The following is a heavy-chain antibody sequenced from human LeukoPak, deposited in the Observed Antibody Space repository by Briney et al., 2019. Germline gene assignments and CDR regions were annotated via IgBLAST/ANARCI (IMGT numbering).Heavy chain of an antibody. Sequence: SVKVSCKASGGAFNSYTFNWVRRAPGRGLGWMGAIIPLFTRSNYAQNFQDRVVITADGSTSTVYMELMRLTSEDTAVYFCARGARSGSWYSPFDFWGQGSLVTVSS. CDR1: GGAFNSYT. CDR3: ARGARSGSWYSPFDF. J-gene: IGHJ5*01. CDR2: IIPLFTRS. V-gene: IGHV1-69*13. D-gene: IGHD6-25*01.